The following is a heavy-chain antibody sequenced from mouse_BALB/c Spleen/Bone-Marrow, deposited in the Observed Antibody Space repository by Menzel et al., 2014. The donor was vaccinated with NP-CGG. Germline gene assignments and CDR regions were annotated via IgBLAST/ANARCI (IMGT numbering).Heavy chain of an antibody. CDR1: GFTFSSYG. Sequence: EVQLQQSGGDLVKPGGSLKLSCAASGFTFSSYGVSWVRQTPDKRQEWVATISSGGSYTYYPDSVKGRFTISRDNAKNTLYLQMSSLKSEDTAMYYCARRDYDYDGPWFAYWGQGTLVTVSA. CDR3: ARRDYDYDGPWFAY. D-gene: IGHD2-4*01. V-gene: IGHV5-6*01. J-gene: IGHJ3*01. CDR2: ISSGGSYT.